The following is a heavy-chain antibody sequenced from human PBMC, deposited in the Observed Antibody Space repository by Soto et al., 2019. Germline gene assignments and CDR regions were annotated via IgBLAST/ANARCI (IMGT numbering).Heavy chain of an antibody. CDR2: ISRSSSTI. CDR1: GFSFSSYN. D-gene: IGHD4-17*01. V-gene: IGHV3-48*02. Sequence: PGGSLRLSCAASGFSFSSYNTSWVRQAPGKGLEWVSYISRSSSTISYADSVKGRFTISRDNAKNSLYLQMNSLRDEDTAVYYCARDSVLTTVTMDVWGQGTTVTVSS. CDR3: ARDSVLTTVTMDV. J-gene: IGHJ6*02.